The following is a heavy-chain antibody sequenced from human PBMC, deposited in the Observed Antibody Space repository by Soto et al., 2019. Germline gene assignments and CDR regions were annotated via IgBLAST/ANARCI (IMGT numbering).Heavy chain of an antibody. D-gene: IGHD6-13*01. Sequence: SLRLSCAASGFTFSSYSMSWVRQAPGKGLEWVSAISGSGGSTYYADSVKGRFTISRDNSKNTLYLQMNSLRAEDTAVYYCAKDHQAYSSSSPYFQHWGQGTLVTVSS. CDR3: AKDHQAYSSSSPYFQH. J-gene: IGHJ1*01. V-gene: IGHV3-23*01. CDR2: ISGSGGST. CDR1: GFTFSSYS.